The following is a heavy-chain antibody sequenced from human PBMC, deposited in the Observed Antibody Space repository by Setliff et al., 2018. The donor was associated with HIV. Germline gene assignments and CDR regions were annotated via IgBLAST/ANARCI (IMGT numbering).Heavy chain of an antibody. CDR2: IYHSGTT. D-gene: IGHD3-10*01. Sequence: SETLSLTCAVSGYSISSGYYWGWIRQPPGKGLEWVGSIYHSGTTYYNPSLKSRVTISVDTSKNQFSLKLSSVIAADTALYYCARGRFHRLHRPYSGPGSLGIQYFDYWGQGTLVTVSS. CDR3: ARGRFHRLHRPYSGPGSLGIQYFDY. V-gene: IGHV4-38-2*01. J-gene: IGHJ4*02. CDR1: GYSISSGYY.